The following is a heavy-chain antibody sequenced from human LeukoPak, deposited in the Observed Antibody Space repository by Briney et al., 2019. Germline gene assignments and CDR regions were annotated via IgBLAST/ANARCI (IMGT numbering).Heavy chain of an antibody. Sequence: ASVKVSCKASGYTFTGYYMHWVRQAPGQGLEWMGWINPNSGGTNYAQKFQGRVTMTRDTSISTAYMELSRLRSDDTAVYYCARRPIAARPKYVDYYYMDVWGKGTTVTVSS. CDR3: ARRPIAARPKYVDYYYMDV. CDR2: INPNSGGT. V-gene: IGHV1-2*02. J-gene: IGHJ6*03. D-gene: IGHD6-6*01. CDR1: GYTFTGYY.